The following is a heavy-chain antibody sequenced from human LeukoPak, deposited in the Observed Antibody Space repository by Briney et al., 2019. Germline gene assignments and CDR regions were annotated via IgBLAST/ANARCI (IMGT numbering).Heavy chain of an antibody. J-gene: IGHJ3*02. Sequence: SETLSLTCAVYGGSFSGYYWSWIRQPPGKGLEWIGEINHSGSTNYNPSLKSRVTISVDTSKNQFSLKLSSVTAADTAVYYCASPRRFRARAFDIWGQGTMVTVSS. CDR2: INHSGST. D-gene: IGHD3-3*01. CDR1: GGSFSGYY. V-gene: IGHV4-34*01. CDR3: ASPRRFRARAFDI.